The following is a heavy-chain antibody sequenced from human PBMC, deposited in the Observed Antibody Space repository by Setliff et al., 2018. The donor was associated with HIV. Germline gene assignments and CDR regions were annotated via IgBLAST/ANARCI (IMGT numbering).Heavy chain of an antibody. Sequence: SETLSLTCAVYGGSFSGYYWTWIRQSPSGLEWIGEVNHRGIANSSPSLKSRVTISIGTSKNQFSLRLTSVTAADTALYYCARAQIAAPRPYEYWGQGTLVTVSS. J-gene: IGHJ4*02. CDR1: GGSFSGYY. V-gene: IGHV4-34*01. D-gene: IGHD6-6*01. CDR2: VNHRGIA. CDR3: ARAQIAAPRPYEY.